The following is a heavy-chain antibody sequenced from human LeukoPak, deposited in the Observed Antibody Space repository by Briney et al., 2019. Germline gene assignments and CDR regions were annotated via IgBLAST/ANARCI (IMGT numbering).Heavy chain of an antibody. CDR3: ARLDGGYYYYYMDV. CDR2: IYYSGST. J-gene: IGHJ6*03. V-gene: IGHV4-59*01. D-gene: IGHD2-15*01. Sequence: SETLSLTCTVSGGSISSYYWSWIRQPPGKGLEWIGYIYYSGSTNYNPSLKSRVTISVDTSKNQFSLKLSSVTAADTAVYYCARLDGGYYYYYMDVWGKGTTVTVSS. CDR1: GGSISSYY.